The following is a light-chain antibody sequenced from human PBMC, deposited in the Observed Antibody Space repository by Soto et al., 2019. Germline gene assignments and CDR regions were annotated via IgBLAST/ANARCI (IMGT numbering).Light chain of an antibody. CDR1: QSVSSY. CDR2: DAS. V-gene: IGKV3-11*01. Sequence: DIVLTQSPATLSLSPGERATLSCRASQSVSSYLAWYQQKPGQAPRLLIYDASNRATGIPARFSGSGSGTDFTLTISSMRPEDSAVYYCHYRINWPQTFGQGTKLEIK. J-gene: IGKJ2*01. CDR3: HYRINWPQT.